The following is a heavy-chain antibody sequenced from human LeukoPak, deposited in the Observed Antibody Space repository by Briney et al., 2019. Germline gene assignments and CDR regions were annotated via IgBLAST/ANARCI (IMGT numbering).Heavy chain of an antibody. D-gene: IGHD3-3*01. J-gene: IGHJ5*02. V-gene: IGHV4-61*02. CDR1: GGSISSGSYY. CDR2: IYTSGST. Sequence: SQTLSLTCTVSGGSISSGSYYWSWIRQPARKGLEWIGRIYTSGSTNYNPSLKSRVTISVDTSKNQFSLKLSSVTAADTAVYYCARGYYDFWSGYSVFDPWGQGTLVTVSS. CDR3: ARGYYDFWSGYSVFDP.